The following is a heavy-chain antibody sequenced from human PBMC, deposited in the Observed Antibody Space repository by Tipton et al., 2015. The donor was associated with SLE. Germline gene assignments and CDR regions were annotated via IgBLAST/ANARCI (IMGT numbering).Heavy chain of an antibody. CDR2: IRYDGSET. CDR1: GFYFSSYG. J-gene: IGHJ4*02. V-gene: IGHV3-30*02. D-gene: IGHD3-22*01. CDR3: VKEQGLYYDISGYYFDY. Sequence: SLRLSCAASGFYFSSYGMHWVRQAPGKGLDWVAFIRYDGSETYYAESVKGRFTISRDNSKNTLYLQMNSLRAEETAVYYCVKEQGLYYDISGYYFDYWGQGTRVTVSS.